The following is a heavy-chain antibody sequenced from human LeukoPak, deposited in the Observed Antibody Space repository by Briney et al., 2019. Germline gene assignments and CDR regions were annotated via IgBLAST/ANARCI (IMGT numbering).Heavy chain of an antibody. CDR1: GFTFSSYA. J-gene: IGHJ4*02. CDR2: ISGSGGST. Sequence: GGSLTLSCAASGFTFSSYAMSWVRQAPGKGREWVSAISGSGGSTYYADSVKGRFTISRDNSKNTLYLQMNSLRAEDTAVYYCAKERWYSSSTTLWYWGQGTLVTVSS. D-gene: IGHD6-13*01. CDR3: AKERWYSSSTTLWY. V-gene: IGHV3-23*01.